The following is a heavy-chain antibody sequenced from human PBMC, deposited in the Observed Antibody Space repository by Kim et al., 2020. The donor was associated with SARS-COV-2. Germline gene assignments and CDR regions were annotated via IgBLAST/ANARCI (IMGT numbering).Heavy chain of an antibody. CDR3: ARDLDGYDYPFDY. CDR2: ISSSSSYI. Sequence: GGSLRLSCAASGFTFSSYSMNWVRQAPGKGLEWVSSISSSSSYIYYADSVKGRFTISRDNAKNSLYLQMNSLRAEDTAVYYCARDLDGYDYPFDYWGQGTLVTVSS. V-gene: IGHV3-21*01. J-gene: IGHJ4*02. CDR1: GFTFSSYS. D-gene: IGHD5-12*01.